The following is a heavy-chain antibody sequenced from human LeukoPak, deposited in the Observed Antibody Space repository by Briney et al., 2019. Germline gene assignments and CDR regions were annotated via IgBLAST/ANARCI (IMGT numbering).Heavy chain of an antibody. Sequence: SVKVSCKASGGTFSSYAISWVRQAPGQGLEWMGGIIPIFGTANYAQKFQGRVTITADESTSTAYMELSSLRSEDTAVYYCARMDGLLWFGEFPHAFDIWGQGTMVTVPS. J-gene: IGHJ3*02. CDR1: GGTFSSYA. CDR2: IIPIFGTA. V-gene: IGHV1-69*01. CDR3: ARMDGLLWFGEFPHAFDI. D-gene: IGHD3-10*01.